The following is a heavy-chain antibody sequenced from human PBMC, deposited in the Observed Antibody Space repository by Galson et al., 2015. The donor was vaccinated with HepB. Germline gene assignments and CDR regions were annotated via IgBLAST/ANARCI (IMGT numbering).Heavy chain of an antibody. V-gene: IGHV4-31*03. D-gene: IGHD3-22*01. CDR2: IYYSGST. Sequence: TLSLTCTVSGGSISSGGYYRSWIRQHPGKGLEWIGYIYYSGSTYYNPSLKSRVTISVDTSKNQFSLKLSSVTAADTAVYYWAASSGYYVGWFDPWGQGTLVTVSS. CDR1: GGSISSGGYY. CDR3: AASSGYYVGWFDP. J-gene: IGHJ5*02.